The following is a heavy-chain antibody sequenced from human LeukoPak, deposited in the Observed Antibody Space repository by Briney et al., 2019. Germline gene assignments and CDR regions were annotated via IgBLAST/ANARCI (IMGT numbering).Heavy chain of an antibody. V-gene: IGHV3-23*01. CDR1: GFTFSSYA. D-gene: IGHD3-9*01. CDR3: AKPCDYDILTGSLGDY. J-gene: IGHJ4*02. CDR2: ISGSGGST. Sequence: PGGSLRLSCAASGFTFSSYAMSWVRQAPGKGLEWVSAISGSGGSTYYADSVKGRFTISRDNSKNTLYLQMNSLRAEDTAVYYCAKPCDYDILTGSLGDYWGQGTLVTVSS.